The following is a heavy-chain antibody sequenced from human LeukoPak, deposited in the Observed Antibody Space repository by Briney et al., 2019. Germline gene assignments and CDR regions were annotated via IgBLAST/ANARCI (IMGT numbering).Heavy chain of an antibody. J-gene: IGHJ4*02. CDR2: INHSGST. CDR3: ARVRGSSSV. D-gene: IGHD6-6*01. CDR1: GWSFSDYY. Sequence: SETLTLTCAVSGWSFSDYYWRWIRQPPGKGLEWMGEINHSGSTNYQPSLKSRVTISVDTSKNQFSLKLSSVTAADTAVYYCARVRGSSSVWDQGTLVTVSS. V-gene: IGHV4-34*01.